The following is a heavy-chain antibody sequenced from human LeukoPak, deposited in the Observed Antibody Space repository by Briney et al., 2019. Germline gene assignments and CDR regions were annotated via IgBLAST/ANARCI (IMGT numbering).Heavy chain of an antibody. Sequence: PSETLSLTCTVSGGSISSYYWSWIRQPPGKGLEWIGYIYYSGSTNYNPSLKSRVTISVDTSKNQFSLKLSSVTAADTAVYYCARRVTFGGVIAEDYWGQGTLVTVSS. D-gene: IGHD3-16*01. V-gene: IGHV4-59*08. CDR1: GGSISSYY. CDR3: ARRVTFGGVIAEDY. CDR2: IYYSGST. J-gene: IGHJ4*02.